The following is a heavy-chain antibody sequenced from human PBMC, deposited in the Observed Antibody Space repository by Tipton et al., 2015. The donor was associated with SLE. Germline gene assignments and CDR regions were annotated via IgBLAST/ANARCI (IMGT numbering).Heavy chain of an antibody. CDR1: GGSINSYF. Sequence: TLSLTCPVSGGSINSYFWSWIRQPPGKGLEWIGYFSDSGTTNYNPSLKSRVTISLDTSKNQFSLKLNSVTAADTAIYYCARDRLTYCSSATCYPDHPGDQRLIDSWGQGSLVTVSS. CDR3: ARDRLTYCSSATCYPDHPGDQRLIDS. J-gene: IGHJ4*02. D-gene: IGHD2-2*01. CDR2: FSDSGTT. V-gene: IGHV4-59*01.